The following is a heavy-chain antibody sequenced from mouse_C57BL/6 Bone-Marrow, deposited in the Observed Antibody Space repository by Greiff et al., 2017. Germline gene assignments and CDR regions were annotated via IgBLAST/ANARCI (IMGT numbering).Heavy chain of an antibody. CDR3: ARSPDGYWSAWFAY. Sequence: EVKVVESGGGLVQPGGSLSLSCAASGFTFTDYYMSWVRQPPGKALEWLGFIRNKANGYTTEYSASVKGRFTISRDNSQSILYLQMNALRAEDSATYYCARSPDGYWSAWFAYWGQWTLVTVSA. D-gene: IGHD2-3*01. CDR1: GFTFTDYY. CDR2: IRNKANGYTT. J-gene: IGHJ3*01. V-gene: IGHV7-3*01.